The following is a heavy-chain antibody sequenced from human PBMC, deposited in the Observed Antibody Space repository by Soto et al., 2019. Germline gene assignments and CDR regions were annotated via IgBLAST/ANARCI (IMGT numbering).Heavy chain of an antibody. CDR3: AKIQQIAARPHY. D-gene: IGHD6-6*01. J-gene: IGHJ4*02. CDR1: GFTFSNYA. V-gene: IGHV3-23*01. CDR2: ISGSGGST. Sequence: GGSLRLSCATSGFTFSNYAMNWVRQAPGKGPEWVSAISGSGGSTYYADSVKGRFTISRDNSKNTLYLQMNSLRAEDTAVYYCAKIQQIAARPHYWGQGTLVTVSS.